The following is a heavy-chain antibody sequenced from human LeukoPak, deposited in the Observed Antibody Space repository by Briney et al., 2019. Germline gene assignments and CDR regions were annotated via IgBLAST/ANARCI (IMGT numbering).Heavy chain of an antibody. CDR2: INSDGSST. Sequence: PGGSLRLSCSASGFTFSSYWMHWVRQAPGKGLVWVSRINSDGSSTSYADSVKGRFTISRDNAKNTLYLQMNSLRAEDTAVYYCARGDLPDVYYFDYWGQGTLVTVSS. CDR3: ARGDLPDVYYFDY. CDR1: GFTFSSYW. V-gene: IGHV3-74*01. J-gene: IGHJ4*02.